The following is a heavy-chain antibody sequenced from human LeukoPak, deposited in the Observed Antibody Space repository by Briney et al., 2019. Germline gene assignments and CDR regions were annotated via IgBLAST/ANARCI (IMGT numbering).Heavy chain of an antibody. D-gene: IGHD3-10*01. CDR2: ISGTGGSI. CDR1: GFSFSTYG. CDR3: ARDFGRYYFDY. Sequence: GGSLRLSCVGTGFSFSTYGMTWVRQAPGKGLEWVSLISGTGGSIYYAESVKGRFTISRNNAKNSLYLQMNSLRAEDTAVYYCARDFGRYYFDYWGQGTLVTVSS. J-gene: IGHJ4*02. V-gene: IGHV3-21*01.